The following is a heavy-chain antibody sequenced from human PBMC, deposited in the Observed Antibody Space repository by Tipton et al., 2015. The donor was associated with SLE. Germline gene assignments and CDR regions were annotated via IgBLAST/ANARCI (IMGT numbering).Heavy chain of an antibody. Sequence: SLRLSCAASGFTFSSYWMHWVRQAPGKGLEWVSYISSSSSTIYYADSVKGRFAISRDNAKNSLYLQMNSLRAEDTAVYYCARKTVWDFDYWGQGTLVTVSS. CDR3: ARKTVWDFDY. J-gene: IGHJ4*02. V-gene: IGHV3-48*01. CDR2: ISSSSSTI. CDR1: GFTFSSYW. D-gene: IGHD1-1*01.